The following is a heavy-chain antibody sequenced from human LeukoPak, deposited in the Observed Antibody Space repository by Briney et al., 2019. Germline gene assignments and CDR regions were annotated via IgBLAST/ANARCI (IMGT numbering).Heavy chain of an antibody. CDR2: IYYSGIT. V-gene: IGHV4-59*01. D-gene: IGHD1-26*01. J-gene: IGHJ3*02. CDR3: ARAGRWEGRPHAFDI. CDR1: GGSISSYY. Sequence: SETLSLTCTVSGGSISSYYWSWIRQPPGKGLEWIGYIYYSGITNYNPSLKSRVIISVDTSKNHFSLKLSSVTAADTAVYYCARAGRWEGRPHAFDIWGQGTMVTVSS.